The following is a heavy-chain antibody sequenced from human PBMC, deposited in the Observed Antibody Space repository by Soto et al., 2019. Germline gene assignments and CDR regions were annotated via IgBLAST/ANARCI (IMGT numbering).Heavy chain of an antibody. J-gene: IGHJ4*02. CDR2: TSYDGTNK. CDR1: GFTLSTYA. Sequence: QVQLVESGGGVLQPGRSLSLSCAASGFTLSTYAMHWVRQAPGKGLEWVAVTSYDGTNKYYVDSVKGRVTISRDNSRNTLYLQMNSLRVEDTAVYYCARDRGYDSSGYFFMWGQGTLVTVPS. D-gene: IGHD3-22*01. V-gene: IGHV3-30-3*01. CDR3: ARDRGYDSSGYFFM.